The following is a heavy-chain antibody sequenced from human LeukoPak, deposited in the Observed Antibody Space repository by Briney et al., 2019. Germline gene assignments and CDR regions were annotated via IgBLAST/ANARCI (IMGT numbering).Heavy chain of an antibody. J-gene: IGHJ4*02. Sequence: GGSLRLSCAASGFTFSDYYMSWIRQAPGKGLEWVSYISSSCSTIYYADSVKGRFTISRDNAKNSLYLQMNSLRAEDTAVYYCAREAHCSGGSCRIDYWGQGTLVTVSS. CDR1: GFTFSDYY. CDR2: ISSSCSTI. V-gene: IGHV3-11*04. CDR3: AREAHCSGGSCRIDY. D-gene: IGHD2-15*01.